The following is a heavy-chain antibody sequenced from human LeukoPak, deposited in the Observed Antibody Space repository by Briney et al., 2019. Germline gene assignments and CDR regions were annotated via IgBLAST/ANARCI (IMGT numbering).Heavy chain of an antibody. CDR3: ARQIDPWGPFDP. J-gene: IGHJ5*02. D-gene: IGHD7-27*01. CDR1: GVSISSSNSY. V-gene: IGHV4-39*01. Sequence: SETLSLTCTVSGVSISSSNSYWRWIRQPPGKGLELIGCYYYSGGTYYNPSLKSRVIKSVDTSNNQFSLKLSAVTAPDTSLHYCARQIDPWGPFDPWGQGTLVTVSS. CDR2: YYYSGGT.